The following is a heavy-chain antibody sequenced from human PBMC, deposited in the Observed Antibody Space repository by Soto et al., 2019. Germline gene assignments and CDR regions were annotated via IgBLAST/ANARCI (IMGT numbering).Heavy chain of an antibody. Sequence: VQLLESGGRLVQPGGSLRLSCAASGFSFSIYAMNWVRQAPGKGLEWVSGISGGGGSTYHADSVKGRFTISRDNSKNTLYLQMNSLRAEDTAGYYCAKDPTSYDSSAQFDSWGQGTLVTVSS. J-gene: IGHJ4*02. D-gene: IGHD3-22*01. V-gene: IGHV3-23*01. CDR3: AKDPTSYDSSAQFDS. CDR2: ISGGGGST. CDR1: GFSFSIYA.